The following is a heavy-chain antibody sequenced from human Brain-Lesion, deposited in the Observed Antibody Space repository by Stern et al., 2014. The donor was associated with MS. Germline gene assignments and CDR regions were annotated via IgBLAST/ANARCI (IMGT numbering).Heavy chain of an antibody. CDR3: ATYYYDSTGYNDF. CDR1: GYTFTGYY. V-gene: IGHV1-2*04. D-gene: IGHD3-22*01. J-gene: IGHJ4*02. CDR2: INPKSGGT. Sequence: QVQLVESGAEVKKPGASVKVSCKASGYTFTGYYMHWVRQAPGQGIERMGWINPKSGGTNYAQKFQGWVTMTRDTSINTAYMELSRLRSDDTAVYYCATYYYDSTGYNDFWGQGTLVTVSS.